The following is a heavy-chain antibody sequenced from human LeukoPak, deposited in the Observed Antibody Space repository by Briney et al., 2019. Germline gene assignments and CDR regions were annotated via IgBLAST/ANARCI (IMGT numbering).Heavy chain of an antibody. CDR1: GGSFSGYY. V-gene: IGHV4-34*01. CDR2: INHSGST. CDR3: AASIRQDPYSSCWYRAPRKTNYFDY. D-gene: IGHD6-13*01. J-gene: IGHJ4*02. Sequence: SETLSLTCTVYGGSFSGYYWSWIRQPPGKGLEWIGEINHSGSTNYNPSLKSRVTISVDASKNQFSLKLSSVTAADTAVYYCAASIRQDPYSSCWYRAPRKTNYFDYWGQGTLVTISS.